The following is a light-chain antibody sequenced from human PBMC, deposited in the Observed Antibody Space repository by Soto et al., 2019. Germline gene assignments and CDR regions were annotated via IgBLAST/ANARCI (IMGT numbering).Light chain of an antibody. J-gene: IGLJ2*01. CDR3: QSYDSRLSGSVV. CDR1: SSDVGSYNL. V-gene: IGLV2-23*01. Sequence: QSALTQPASVSGSPGQSITISCTGTSSDVGSYNLVSWYQQHPGKAPKLMIYEGSKRPSGVSNRFSGSKSGNTASLTISGLQAEDEADYYCQSYDSRLSGSVVFGGGTKLTVL. CDR2: EGS.